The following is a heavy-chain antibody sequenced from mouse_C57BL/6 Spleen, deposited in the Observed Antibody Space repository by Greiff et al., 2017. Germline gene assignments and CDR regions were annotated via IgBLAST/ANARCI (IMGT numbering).Heavy chain of an antibody. V-gene: IGHV2-9-1*01. Sequence: VQLQQSGPGLVAPSQSLSITCTVSGFSLTSYAISWVRQPPGKGLEWLGVIWTGGGTNYNSALKSRLSISKDNSKSQVFLKMNSLQTDDTARYYCARKTNWDIVYAMDYWGQGTSVTVSS. CDR1: GFSLTSYA. CDR3: ARKTNWDIVYAMDY. CDR2: IWTGGGT. J-gene: IGHJ4*01. D-gene: IGHD4-1*01.